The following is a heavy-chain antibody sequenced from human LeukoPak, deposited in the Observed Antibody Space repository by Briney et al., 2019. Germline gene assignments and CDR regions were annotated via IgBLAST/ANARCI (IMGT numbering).Heavy chain of an antibody. CDR1: GYSFTSYW. J-gene: IGHJ5*02. CDR2: IYPGDSDT. CDR3: ARRTRFQLEGFDWFDP. D-gene: IGHD1-1*01. V-gene: IGHV5-51*01. Sequence: GESLKISCKGSGYSFTSYWIGWVRQMPGKGLEWMGIIYPGDSDTRYSPSFQGQVTISADKSISTAYLQWSSLKASDTAMYYCARRTRFQLEGFDWFDPWGQGTLVTVSS.